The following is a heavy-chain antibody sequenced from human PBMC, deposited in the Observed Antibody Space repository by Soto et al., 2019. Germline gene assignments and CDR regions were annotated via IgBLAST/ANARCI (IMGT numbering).Heavy chain of an antibody. CDR2: INHSGGT. Sequence: SETLSLTCGVNGGSFSGYSWNWIRQPPGKGLEWIGEINHSGGTNYNPSLKSRVSISVDSSQNQFSLKLTSVTSADTAVYYCVRGSMIFGVVAFSYWLDPWGQGTLVTVSS. CDR1: GGSFSGYS. D-gene: IGHD3-3*01. V-gene: IGHV4-34*01. CDR3: VRGSMIFGVVAFSYWLDP. J-gene: IGHJ5*02.